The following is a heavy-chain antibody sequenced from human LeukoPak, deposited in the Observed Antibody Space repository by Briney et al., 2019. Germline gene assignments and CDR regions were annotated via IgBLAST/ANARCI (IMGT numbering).Heavy chain of an antibody. V-gene: IGHV3-48*04. J-gene: IGHJ4*02. CDR3: ASRRDFDY. CDR2: ISSSSSTI. CDR1: GFTFSTYN. Sequence: GGSLRLSCAASGFTFSTYNMNWVRQAPGKGLEWVSYISSSSSTIYYADSVKGRFTISRDNAKNSLYLQMNSLRAEDTAMYYCASRRDFDYWGQGTLVTVSS.